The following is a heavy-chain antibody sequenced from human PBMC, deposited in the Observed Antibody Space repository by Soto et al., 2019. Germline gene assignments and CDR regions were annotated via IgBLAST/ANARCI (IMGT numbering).Heavy chain of an antibody. D-gene: IGHD2-15*01. J-gene: IGHJ4*02. CDR2: VGGSGDST. Sequence: EVQLLDSGGGLVQPGGSLRLSCAASGFTFSNYAMSWVRQAPGKGLEWVSGVGGSGDSTYYADSVKGRFTISRDNSKETLYLQMTSLRAEDTAVYYCAKSPLGYCSGGSCYPPHYFDYWGQGTLVTVSS. V-gene: IGHV3-23*01. CDR1: GFTFSNYA. CDR3: AKSPLGYCSGGSCYPPHYFDY.